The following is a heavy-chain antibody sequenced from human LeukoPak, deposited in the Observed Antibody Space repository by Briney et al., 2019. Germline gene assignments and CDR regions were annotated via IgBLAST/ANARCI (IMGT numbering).Heavy chain of an antibody. V-gene: IGHV3-64*01. J-gene: IGHJ6*02. CDR2: ISSSGGST. Sequence: GGSLRLSCAASGFIFSSWAMHWVRQAPAKGLEYVSGISSSGGSTYYANSVKGRFTISRDNSKNALYLQMGSLRAEDMAVYYCARSNVLPGGMDVWGQGTTVTVSS. CDR1: GFIFSSWA. D-gene: IGHD3-10*01. CDR3: ARSNVLPGGMDV.